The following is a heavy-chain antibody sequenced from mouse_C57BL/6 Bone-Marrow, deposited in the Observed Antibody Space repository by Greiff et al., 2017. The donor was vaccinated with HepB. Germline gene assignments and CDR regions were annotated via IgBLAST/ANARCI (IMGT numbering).Heavy chain of an antibody. CDR2: IWGVGST. D-gene: IGHD2-1*01. Sequence: QVQLKESGPGLVAPSQSLSITCTVSWFSLTSYGVDWVRQSPGKGLEWLGVIWGVGSTNYNSALKSRLSISKDNSKSQVFLKMNSLQTDDTAMYYCASWIYYGNLRRAMDYWGQGTSVTVSS. CDR3: ASWIYYGNLRRAMDY. V-gene: IGHV2-6*01. CDR1: WFSLTSYG. J-gene: IGHJ4*01.